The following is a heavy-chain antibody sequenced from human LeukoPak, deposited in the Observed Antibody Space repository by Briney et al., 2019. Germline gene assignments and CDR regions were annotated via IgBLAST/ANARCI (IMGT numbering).Heavy chain of an antibody. CDR2: ISGSGGST. V-gene: IGHV3-23*01. CDR1: GFTFSSYG. D-gene: IGHD3-10*01. Sequence: GGSLRLSCAASGFTFSSYGMSWVRQAPGKGLEWVSAISGSGGSTYYADSLKGRFTISRDNSKNTLYLQMNSLRAEDTAVYYCAKSRFGGYFDYWGQGTLVTVSS. CDR3: AKSRFGGYFDY. J-gene: IGHJ4*02.